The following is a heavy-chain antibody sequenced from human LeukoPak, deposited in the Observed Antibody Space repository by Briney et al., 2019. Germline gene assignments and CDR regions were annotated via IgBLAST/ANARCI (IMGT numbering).Heavy chain of an antibody. CDR3: ARLDSSGCLSV. CDR2: MYYSGST. V-gene: IGHV4-59*08. J-gene: IGHJ1*01. Sequence: ASETLSLTCTVSGGSISGYSWTWIRQPPGKGPEWIGYMYYSGSTKYNPSLRSRVTISVDTSKNQISLKVNSVTAADTAVYYCARLDSSGCLSVWGQGTLVTVSS. CDR1: GGSISGYS. D-gene: IGHD6-19*01.